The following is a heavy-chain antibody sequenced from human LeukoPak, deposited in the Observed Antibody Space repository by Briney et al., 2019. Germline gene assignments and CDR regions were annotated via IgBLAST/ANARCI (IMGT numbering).Heavy chain of an antibody. D-gene: IGHD6-13*01. CDR3: ARLTSAAGRYRLDFDY. CDR1: GYTFTGYY. CDR2: INPNSGGT. V-gene: IGHV1-2*02. J-gene: IGHJ4*02. Sequence: ASVKVSCKASGYTFTGYYMHWVRQAPGQGPEWMGWINPNSGGTNYAQKFQGRVTMTRDTSISTAYMELSRLRSDDTAVYYCARLTSAAGRYRLDFDYWGQGTLVTVSS.